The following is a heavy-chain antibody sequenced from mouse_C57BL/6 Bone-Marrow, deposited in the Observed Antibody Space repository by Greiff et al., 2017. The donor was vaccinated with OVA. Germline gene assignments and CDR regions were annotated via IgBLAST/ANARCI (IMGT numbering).Heavy chain of an antibody. V-gene: IGHV5-15*01. Sequence: EVKVVESGGGLVQPGGSLKLSCAASGFTFSDYGMAWVRQAPRKGPEWVAFISNLAYSISYADTVTGRFTISRENAKNTLYLEMSSLRSEDTAMYYCARHLYYAARYGYFDVWGTGTTVTVSS. D-gene: IGHD1-1*01. CDR3: ARHLYYAARYGYFDV. CDR2: ISNLAYSI. CDR1: GFTFSDYG. J-gene: IGHJ1*03.